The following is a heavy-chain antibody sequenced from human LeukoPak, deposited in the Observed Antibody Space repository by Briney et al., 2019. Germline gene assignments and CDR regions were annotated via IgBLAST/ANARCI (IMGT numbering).Heavy chain of an antibody. CDR3: AKALGPYSSSPDDY. V-gene: IGHV3-23*01. Sequence: PGGSLRLSCAASGFTFSSYAMSWVRQAPGKGLEWVSAISGSGGSTYYADSVKGRFTISGDNSKNTLYLQKNSLRAEDTAVYYCAKALGPYSSSPDDYWGQGTLVTVSS. D-gene: IGHD6-6*01. CDR2: ISGSGGST. J-gene: IGHJ4*02. CDR1: GFTFSSYA.